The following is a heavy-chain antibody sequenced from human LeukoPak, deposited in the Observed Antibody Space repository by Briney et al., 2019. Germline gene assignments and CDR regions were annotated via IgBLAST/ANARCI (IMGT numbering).Heavy chain of an antibody. CDR2: IKSKTDGGTT. D-gene: IGHD3-22*01. CDR1: GFIFSNTW. V-gene: IGHV3-15*01. J-gene: IGHJ6*03. CDR3: TTGMIVENYYYYYMDV. Sequence: GGSLRLSCAASGFIFSNTWMSWVRQAPGKGLEWVGRIKSKTDGGTTDYAAPVKGRFTISRDDSKNTLYLQMNSLKTEDTAVYYCTTGMIVENYYYYYMDVWGKGTTVTVSS.